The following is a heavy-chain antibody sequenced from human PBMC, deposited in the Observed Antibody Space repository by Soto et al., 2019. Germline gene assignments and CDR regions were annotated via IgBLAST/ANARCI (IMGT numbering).Heavy chain of an antibody. CDR3: AREKMYSSGWYAGGYYYGMDV. CDR2: ISYDGSNK. Sequence: PGGSLRLARAASGFTFSSYAMDWVRQAPGKGLGWVAVISYDGSNKYYADSVKGRFTISRDNSKNTLYLQMNSLRAEDTAVYYCAREKMYSSGWYAGGYYYGMDVWGQGTTVTVSS. CDR1: GFTFSSYA. J-gene: IGHJ6*02. V-gene: IGHV3-30-3*01. D-gene: IGHD6-19*01.